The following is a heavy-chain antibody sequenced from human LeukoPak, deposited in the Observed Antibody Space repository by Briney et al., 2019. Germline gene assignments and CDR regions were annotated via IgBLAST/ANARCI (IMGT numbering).Heavy chain of an antibody. CDR1: GGSISSYY. Sequence: SETLSLTWTVSGGSISSYYWSWIRQPPGKGLEWIGYIYYSGSTNYNPSLKSRVPISVDTSKNQFSLKLSSVTAADTAVYYCARDLDAFDIWGQGTMVTVSS. V-gene: IGHV4-59*01. CDR2: IYYSGST. CDR3: ARDLDAFDI. J-gene: IGHJ3*02.